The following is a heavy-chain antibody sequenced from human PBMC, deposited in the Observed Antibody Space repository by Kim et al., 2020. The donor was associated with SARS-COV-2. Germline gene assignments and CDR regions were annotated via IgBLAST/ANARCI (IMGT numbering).Heavy chain of an antibody. CDR1: GFTFSSYG. CDR3: AKTGHQLLFRAGMDV. CDR2: ISYDGSNK. V-gene: IGHV3-30*18. Sequence: GGSLRLSCAASGFTFSSYGMHWVRQAPGKGLEWVAVISYDGSNKYYADSVKGRFTISRDNSKNTLYLQMNSLRAEDTAVYYCAKTGHQLLFRAGMDVWG. D-gene: IGHD2-2*01. J-gene: IGHJ6*02.